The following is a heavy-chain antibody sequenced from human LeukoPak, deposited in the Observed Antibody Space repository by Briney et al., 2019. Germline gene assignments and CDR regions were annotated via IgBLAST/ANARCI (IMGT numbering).Heavy chain of an antibody. Sequence: GGSLRLSCAASGFTFSSYEMNWVRQAPGKGLEWVSYISSGSTIYYADSVKGRFTISRDNSKNTLYLQMNSLRAEDTAVYYCAKEHGEFDLWGRGTLVTVSS. J-gene: IGHJ2*01. D-gene: IGHD7-27*01. CDR1: GFTFSSYE. V-gene: IGHV3-48*03. CDR3: AKEHGEFDL. CDR2: ISSGSTI.